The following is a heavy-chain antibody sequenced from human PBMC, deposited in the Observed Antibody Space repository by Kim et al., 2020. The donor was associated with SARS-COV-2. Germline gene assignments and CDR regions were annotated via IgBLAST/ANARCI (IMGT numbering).Heavy chain of an antibody. Sequence: GGSLRLSCAASGFTFSSYAMHWVRQAPGKGLEWVAVISYDGSNKYYADSVKGRFTISRDNPKNTLYLQMNSLRAEDTAVYYCARDGIVVVPARPYYYYY. D-gene: IGHD2-2*01. CDR1: GFTFSSYA. V-gene: IGHV3-30-3*01. CDR3: ARDGIVVVPARPYYYYY. J-gene: IGHJ6*03. CDR2: ISYDGSNK.